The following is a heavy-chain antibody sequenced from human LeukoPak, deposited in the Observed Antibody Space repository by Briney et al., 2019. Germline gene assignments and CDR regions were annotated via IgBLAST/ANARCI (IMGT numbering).Heavy chain of an antibody. CDR3: VKWKIYDTSGDD. CDR1: GFTFSSYA. D-gene: IGHD3-22*01. J-gene: IGHJ4*02. Sequence: GGSLRLSCAASGFTFSSYAMSWVRQAPGEGLEWVSAISGDTSSTYYADSAKGRFTISRDNSKNTLYLQMNSLRAEDTAVYYCVKWKIYDTSGDDWGQGTLVTVSS. V-gene: IGHV3-23*01. CDR2: ISGDTSST.